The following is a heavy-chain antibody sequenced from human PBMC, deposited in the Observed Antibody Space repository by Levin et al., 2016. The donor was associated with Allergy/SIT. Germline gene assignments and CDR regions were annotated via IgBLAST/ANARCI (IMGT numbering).Heavy chain of an antibody. Sequence: WVRQAPGQGLEWMGWISAYNGNTNYAQKLQGRVTMTRDTSISTAYMELSRLRSDDTAVYYCARPSRGYSYGYFDYWGQGTLVTVSS. CDR3: ARPSRGYSYGYFDY. D-gene: IGHD5-18*01. CDR2: ISAYNGNT. J-gene: IGHJ4*02. V-gene: IGHV1-18*01.